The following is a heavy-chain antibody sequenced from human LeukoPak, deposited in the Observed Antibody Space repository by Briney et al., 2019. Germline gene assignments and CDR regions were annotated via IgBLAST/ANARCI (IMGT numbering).Heavy chain of an antibody. J-gene: IGHJ4*02. CDR1: GGSFSGYY. CDR2: INHSGST. CDR3: ARVLYYSSSWYSPFDY. Sequence: PSETLSLTCAVYGGSFSGYYWSWIRQPPGKGLEWIGEINHSGSTNYNPSLKSRVTISVDTSKNQFSLKLSSVTAADTAVYYCARVLYYSSSWYSPFDYRGQGTLVTVSS. V-gene: IGHV4-34*01. D-gene: IGHD6-13*01.